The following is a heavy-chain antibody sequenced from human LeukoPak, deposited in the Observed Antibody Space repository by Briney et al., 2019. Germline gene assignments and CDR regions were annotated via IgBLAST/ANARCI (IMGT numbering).Heavy chain of an antibody. CDR3: ARSPHTIGTYYFDY. V-gene: IGHV1-2*02. J-gene: IGHJ4*02. CDR1: GYTFTSYY. Sequence: ASVKVSCKASGYTFTSYYMHWVRQAPGQGLEWMGWINPNSGGTNYAQKFQGRVTMTRDTSISTAYMELSRLRSDDTAVYYCARSPHTIGTYYFDYWGQGTLVTVSS. CDR2: INPNSGGT. D-gene: IGHD3-16*01.